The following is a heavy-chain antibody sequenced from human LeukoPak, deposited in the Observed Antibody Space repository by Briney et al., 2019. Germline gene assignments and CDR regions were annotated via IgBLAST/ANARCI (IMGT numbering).Heavy chain of an antibody. CDR2: IYTSGST. CDR3: AREKYYDFWSGPFDP. CDR1: GGSISSGSYY. V-gene: IGHV4-61*02. D-gene: IGHD3-3*01. J-gene: IGHJ5*02. Sequence: SETLSLTCTVSGGSISSGSYYWSWIRQPAGKGLEWIGRIYTSGSTNYNPSLKSRVTISVDTSKNQFSLKLSSVTAADTAVYYCAREKYYDFWSGPFDPWGQGTLVTASS.